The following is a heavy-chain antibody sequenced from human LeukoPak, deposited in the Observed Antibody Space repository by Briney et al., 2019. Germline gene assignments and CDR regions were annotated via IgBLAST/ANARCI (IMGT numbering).Heavy chain of an antibody. CDR2: INPYSGVT. CDR1: GFTFTGYF. J-gene: IGHJ4*02. CDR3: ARDSSGYGMDFDY. V-gene: IGHV1-2*02. Sequence: ASVNVSCKTSGFTFTGYFMHWVRQAPGQGLEWMGWINPYSGVTNYAQKFQGRVTSTRDTSISTAYMALSTLRSDDTAVYYCARDSSGYGMDFDYWGQGTLVTVSS. D-gene: IGHD5-12*01.